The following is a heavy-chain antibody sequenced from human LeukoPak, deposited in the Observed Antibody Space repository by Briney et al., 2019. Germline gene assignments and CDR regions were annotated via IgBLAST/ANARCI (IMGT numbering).Heavy chain of an antibody. D-gene: IGHD3-22*01. J-gene: IGHJ1*01. Sequence: GGSLRPSCAASGFTFSSYGMHWVRQAPGKGLEWVAVIWYDGSNKYYADSVKGRFTISRDNSKNTLYLQMNSLRAEDTAVYYCARDRVTLIEYFQYWGQGTLVTVSS. CDR3: ARDRVTLIEYFQY. CDR2: IWYDGSNK. V-gene: IGHV3-33*01. CDR1: GFTFSSYG.